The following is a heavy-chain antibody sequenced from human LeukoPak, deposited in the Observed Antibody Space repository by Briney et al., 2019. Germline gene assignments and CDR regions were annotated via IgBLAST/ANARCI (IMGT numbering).Heavy chain of an antibody. CDR2: ISSSSSYI. CDR1: GFTFSSYS. V-gene: IGHV3-21*01. Sequence: GGSLRLSCAASGFTFSSYSMNWVRQAPGKGLEWVSSISSSSSYIYYADSVKGRFTISRDNAKNSLYLQMNSLRAEDTAVYYCARASPDPYCSGDCGGGAFDIWGQGTMVTVSS. CDR3: ARASPDPYCSGDCGGGAFDI. J-gene: IGHJ3*02. D-gene: IGHD2-21*02.